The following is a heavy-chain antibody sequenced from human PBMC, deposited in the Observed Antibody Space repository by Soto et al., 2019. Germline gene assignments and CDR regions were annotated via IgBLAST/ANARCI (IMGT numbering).Heavy chain of an antibody. CDR3: ARDTGYYYYGMDV. CDR2: ISYDGSNK. Sequence: GSLRLSCAASGFTFSSYAMHWVRQAPGKGLEWVAVISYDGSNKYYADSVKGRFTISRDNSKNTLYLQMNSLRAEDTAVYYCARDTGYYYYGMDVWGQGTTVTVSS. J-gene: IGHJ6*02. V-gene: IGHV3-30-3*01. CDR1: GFTFSSYA.